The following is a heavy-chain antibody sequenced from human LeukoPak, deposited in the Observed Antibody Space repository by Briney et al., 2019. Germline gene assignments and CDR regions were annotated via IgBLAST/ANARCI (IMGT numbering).Heavy chain of an antibody. CDR1: GGSFSGYY. J-gene: IGHJ4*02. V-gene: IGHV4-34*01. D-gene: IGHD3-16*01. CDR3: ARDSTDVGFDY. CDR2: INHSGST. Sequence: KPSETLSLTCAVYGGSFSGYYWSWIRQPPGKGLEWIGEINHSGSTNYNPSLKSRVTISVDTSKNQFSLKLSSVTAADTAVYYCARDSTDVGFDYWGQGTLVTVSS.